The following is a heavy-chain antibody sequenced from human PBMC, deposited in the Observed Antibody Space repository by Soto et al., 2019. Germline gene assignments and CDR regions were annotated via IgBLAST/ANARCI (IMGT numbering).Heavy chain of an antibody. Sequence: EEQLVESGGGLVQPGGSLRLSCVASGFTFKTYSMNWVRQAPGKGLVWVSYISSSSSTIYYTDSVKGRFTISRDNAKNSLYLQMHSLRDEDTAVYYCARDVVTTVSTRSFDYWGQGTLVTVSS. CDR3: ARDVVTTVSTRSFDY. D-gene: IGHD4-17*01. CDR2: ISSSSSTI. J-gene: IGHJ4*02. V-gene: IGHV3-48*02. CDR1: GFTFKTYS.